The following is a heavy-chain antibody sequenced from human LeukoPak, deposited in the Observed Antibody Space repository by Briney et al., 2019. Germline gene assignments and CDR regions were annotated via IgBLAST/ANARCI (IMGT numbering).Heavy chain of an antibody. J-gene: IGHJ6*03. D-gene: IGHD4-17*01. V-gene: IGHV3-30*04. CDR3: ARDASPGRTVTTSQYYYSYYYMDV. Sequence: PGGSLRLSCAASGFTFSSYVMHWVRQAPGKGLEWVAIISYDGSNEYYADSVKGRFTISRDNSKNTLYLQMNSLRAADTAVYYCARDASPGRTVTTSQYYYSYYYMDVWGQGTTVTVSS. CDR2: ISYDGSNE. CDR1: GFTFSSYV.